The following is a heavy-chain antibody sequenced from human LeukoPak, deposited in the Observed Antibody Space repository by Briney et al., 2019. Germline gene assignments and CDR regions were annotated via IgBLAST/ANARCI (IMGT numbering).Heavy chain of an antibody. J-gene: IGHJ6*03. D-gene: IGHD1-1*01. CDR2: TYYRSKWYN. CDR1: GDSVSSNSAA. Sequence: SQTLSLTCAISGDSVSSNSAAWNWIRQSPSRGLEWLGRTYYRSKWYNDYAVSVKSRITINPDTSKNQFSLQLNSVTPEDTAVYYCARAVGDPQLERHHYYYYMDVWGKGTTVTVSS. CDR3: ARAVGDPQLERHHYYYYMDV. V-gene: IGHV6-1*01.